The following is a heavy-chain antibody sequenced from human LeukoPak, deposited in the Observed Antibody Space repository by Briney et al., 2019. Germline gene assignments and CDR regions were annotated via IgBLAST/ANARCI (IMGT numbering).Heavy chain of an antibody. D-gene: IGHD1-1*01. CDR1: GGSISSYY. CDR3: ARGPASTGGWFDP. J-gene: IGHJ5*02. V-gene: IGHV4-59*01. CDR2: IYYSGST. Sequence: SETLSLTCAVSGGSISSYYWSWIRQPPGKGLEWIGYIYYSGSTNYNPSLRSRVTISVDTSKNQFSLKLSSVTAADTAVYYCARGPASTGGWFDPWGQGTLVTVSS.